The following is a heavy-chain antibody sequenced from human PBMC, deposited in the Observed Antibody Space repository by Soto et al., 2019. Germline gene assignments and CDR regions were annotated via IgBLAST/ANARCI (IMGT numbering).Heavy chain of an antibody. Sequence: SETLSLTCAISGDSVSSNSAAWNWIRQSPSRGLEWLGRTYYRSKWYKDYDLSVKSRITINLDTSKNQISLQLNSVTPEDTAVYYCARGAVADYSRVFDYWGQGTLVTVSS. D-gene: IGHD6-19*01. CDR1: GDSVSSNSAA. CDR2: TYYRSKWYK. V-gene: IGHV6-1*01. J-gene: IGHJ4*02. CDR3: ARGAVADYSRVFDY.